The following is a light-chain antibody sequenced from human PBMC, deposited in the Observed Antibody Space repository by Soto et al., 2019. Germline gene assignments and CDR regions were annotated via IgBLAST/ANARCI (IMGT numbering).Light chain of an antibody. CDR3: SSYTSSSTLDV. J-gene: IGLJ1*01. V-gene: IGLV2-14*01. CDR1: SSDVGYYNY. Sequence: QSALTQPASVSGSPGQSITISCTGTSSDVGYYNYVSWYQQHPGNAPKLIIYEVSNRPAGVSNRFSGSKSGNTASLTISGLQAGDEADYYCSSYTSSSTLDVFGLRTKVTV. CDR2: EVS.